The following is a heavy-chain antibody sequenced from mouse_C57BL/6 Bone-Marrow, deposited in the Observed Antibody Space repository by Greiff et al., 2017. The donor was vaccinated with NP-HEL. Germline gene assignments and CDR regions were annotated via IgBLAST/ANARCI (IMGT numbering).Heavy chain of an antibody. CDR2: SRNKANDYTT. J-gene: IGHJ4*01. Sequence: EVKVVESGGGLVQSGRSLRLSCATSGFTFSDFYMGWVRQAPGKGREGIAASRNKANDYTTEYSASVKGRFIVSRDTSQSILYLQMNALRAEDTAIYYCARDYYYGSSYAMDYWGQGTSVTVSS. V-gene: IGHV7-1*01. CDR3: ARDYYYGSSYAMDY. CDR1: GFTFSDFY. D-gene: IGHD1-1*01.